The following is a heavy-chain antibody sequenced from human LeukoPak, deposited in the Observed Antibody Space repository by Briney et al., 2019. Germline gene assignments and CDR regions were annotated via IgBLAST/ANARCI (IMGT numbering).Heavy chain of an antibody. J-gene: IGHJ4*02. CDR2: ISSSGSTI. CDR3: ARELGTHFDY. Sequence: GGSLRLSCAASGFTFSSYEMNWVRQAPGKGLEWVSYISSSGSTIYYADTVKGQFTISRDNAKNSLDLQMNSLRAEDTAVYYCARELGTHFDYWGQGTLVTVSS. D-gene: IGHD7-27*01. CDR1: GFTFSSYE. V-gene: IGHV3-48*03.